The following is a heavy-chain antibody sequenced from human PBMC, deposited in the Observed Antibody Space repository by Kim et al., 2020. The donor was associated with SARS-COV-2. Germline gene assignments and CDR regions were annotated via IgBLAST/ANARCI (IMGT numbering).Heavy chain of an antibody. CDR2: ISYDGYNK. Sequence: GGSLRLSCAASGFTFSSYGMHWVRQAPGKGLEWVAVISYDGYNKYYADSVKGRFTISRDNSKNTLYLQMNSLRAEDTAVYYCAKDTGFSSSGTAGYLDYWGQGTLVTVSS. CDR3: AKDTGFSSSGTAGYLDY. CDR1: GFTFSSYG. J-gene: IGHJ4*02. V-gene: IGHV3-30*18. D-gene: IGHD6-6*01.